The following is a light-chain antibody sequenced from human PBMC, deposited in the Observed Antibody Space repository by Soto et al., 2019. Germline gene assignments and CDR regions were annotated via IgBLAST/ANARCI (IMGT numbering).Light chain of an antibody. Sequence: DIQITQSPSSLSASVGDRVTITCRASQGTSNYLAWYQHKSGKVPKLLIYAASILQSGGPSRFSGCGSGTDFTLPISTLQPDDVPTYYGQVYHCAPWTFGQGTKVEVK. CDR3: QVYHCAPWT. V-gene: IGKV1-27*01. J-gene: IGKJ1*01. CDR1: QGTSNY. CDR2: AAS.